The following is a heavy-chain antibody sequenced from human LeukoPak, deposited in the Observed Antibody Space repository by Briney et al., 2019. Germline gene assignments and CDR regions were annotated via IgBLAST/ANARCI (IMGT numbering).Heavy chain of an antibody. D-gene: IGHD6-19*01. CDR2: INPSGGST. CDR1: GYTFTSYY. CDR3: ARDGVAGVYYLDY. V-gene: IGHV1-46*01. J-gene: IGHJ4*02. Sequence: VASVKVSCKASGYTFTSYYMHWVRQAPGQGLEWMGIINPSGGSTNYAQKFQGRVTMTRDMSTSTVYMELSSLRSEDTAVYYCARDGVAGVYYLDYWGQGTLVTVSS.